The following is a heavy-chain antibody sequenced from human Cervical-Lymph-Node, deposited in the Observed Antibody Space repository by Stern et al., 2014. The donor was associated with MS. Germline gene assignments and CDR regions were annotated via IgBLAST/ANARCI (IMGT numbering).Heavy chain of an antibody. Sequence: QVQLVQSGAEVKKPGASVKVSCKASGYTFTSYGISWVRQAPGQGLEWMGWIKAYNGNTNYAQKLQGRVTMTTDTSTSTAYMELRSLRSDDTAVYYCARDKMAYATHYYYYAMDVWGQGTTVTVSS. CDR3: ARDKMAYATHYYYYAMDV. J-gene: IGHJ6*02. CDR2: IKAYNGNT. V-gene: IGHV1-18*01. D-gene: IGHD2-8*01. CDR1: GYTFTSYG.